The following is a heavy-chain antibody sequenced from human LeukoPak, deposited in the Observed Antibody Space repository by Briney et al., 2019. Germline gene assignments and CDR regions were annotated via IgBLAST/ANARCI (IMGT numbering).Heavy chain of an antibody. CDR3: ARAYCSSTSCFG. V-gene: IGHV3-48*01. Sequence: GSLRLSCAASGFTFSSYAMSWVRQTPGKGLEWVSSISYSSRARYYADSVKGRFTISRDNFKDSLYLQMDSLRAEDTAVYYCARAYCSSTSCFGWGQGTLVTVSS. J-gene: IGHJ4*02. D-gene: IGHD2-2*01. CDR2: ISYSSRAR. CDR1: GFTFSSYA.